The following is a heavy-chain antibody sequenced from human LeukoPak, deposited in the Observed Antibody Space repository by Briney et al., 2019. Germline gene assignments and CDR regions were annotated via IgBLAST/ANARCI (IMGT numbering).Heavy chain of an antibody. CDR1: GYTFTGYY. V-gene: IGHV1-2*02. J-gene: IGHJ6*02. D-gene: IGHD6-13*01. CDR3: AILTYSSSWTYYYYYYGMDV. Sequence: ASVKVSCKASGYTFTGYYMHWVRQAPGQGLEWMGWINPNSGGTNYAQKFQGRVTVTRDTSISTAYMELSRLRSDDTAVYYCAILTYSSSWTYYYYYYGMDVWGQGTTVTVSS. CDR2: INPNSGGT.